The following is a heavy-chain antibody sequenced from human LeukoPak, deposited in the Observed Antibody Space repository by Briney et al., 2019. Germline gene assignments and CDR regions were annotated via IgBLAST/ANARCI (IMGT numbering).Heavy chain of an antibody. D-gene: IGHD6-13*01. CDR3: AKDAAAGTSFFDY. CDR2: ISSSSSTI. V-gene: IGHV3-48*04. J-gene: IGHJ4*02. CDR1: GFTFSSYS. Sequence: SGGSLRLSCAASGFTFSSYSMNWVRQAPGKGLEWLSYISSSSSTIYYADSVKGRFTISRDNAKSSLYLQMNSLRAEDTAVYYCAKDAAAGTSFFDYWGQGTLVTVSS.